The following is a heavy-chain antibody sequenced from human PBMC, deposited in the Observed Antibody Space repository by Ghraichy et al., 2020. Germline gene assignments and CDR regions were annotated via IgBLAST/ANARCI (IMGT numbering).Heavy chain of an antibody. D-gene: IGHD2-15*01. CDR2: IKNPAFRGTR. Sequence: GGSLRLSCVGSGFSFRDAWMSWVRQTPDKGLEWIARIKNPAFRGTREYAAPVQGRFTISRDDSKNTLYLQMNSLKTEDTAVYFCTSEEHCSGGSCPAHWGQGTVVTVSS. J-gene: IGHJ1*01. CDR3: TSEEHCSGGSCPAH. V-gene: IGHV3-15*01. CDR1: GFSFRDAW.